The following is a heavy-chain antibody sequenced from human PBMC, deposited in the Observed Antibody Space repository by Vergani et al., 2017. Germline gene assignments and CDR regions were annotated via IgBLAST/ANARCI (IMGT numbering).Heavy chain of an antibody. V-gene: IGHV3-30*03. CDR2: ISYDGNNK. D-gene: IGHD3-3*02. J-gene: IGHJ3*02. CDR3: ARLGIRNIFGVVMGAFDI. CDR1: GFTFSSFG. Sequence: VQLVESGGGLVQPGGSLRLSCAVSGFTFSSFGMHWVRQAPGKGLEWVAVISYDGNNKYYADSVKGRFTISRDNSKNTLYLQMNSLRAEDTAVYYCARLGIRNIFGVVMGAFDIWGQGTMVTVSS.